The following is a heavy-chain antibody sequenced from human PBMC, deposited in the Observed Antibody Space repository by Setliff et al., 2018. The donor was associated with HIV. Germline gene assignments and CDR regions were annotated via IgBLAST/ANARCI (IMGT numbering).Heavy chain of an antibody. CDR3: PLTSNWYYYFYYGVDV. Sequence: PSETLSLTCTVSGGSIRSSDYYWGWIRQPPGKGLEWIGSIDYSGSTYYNPSLKSRVTISADTSKNQFSLNLSSVTAADTAVYYCPLTSNWYYYFYYGVDVWGQGTTVTSP. CDR1: GGSIRSSDYY. D-gene: IGHD2-2*01. V-gene: IGHV4-39*07. J-gene: IGHJ6*02. CDR2: IDYSGST.